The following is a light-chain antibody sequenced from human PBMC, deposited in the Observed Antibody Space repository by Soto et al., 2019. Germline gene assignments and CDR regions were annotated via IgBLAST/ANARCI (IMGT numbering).Light chain of an antibody. J-gene: IGKJ4*01. CDR1: QSVSSNY. Sequence: ESVLAQSPGTLSFSPGERATLSCRASQSVSSNYLAWYQQKPGQAPRLLIYGASTRATGIPDRFSGSGSGTDLTLTISRLEPEDFAVYYCQPYGEPGLFTFGWRPKVDIX. CDR2: GAS. V-gene: IGKV3-20*01. CDR3: QPYGEPGLFT.